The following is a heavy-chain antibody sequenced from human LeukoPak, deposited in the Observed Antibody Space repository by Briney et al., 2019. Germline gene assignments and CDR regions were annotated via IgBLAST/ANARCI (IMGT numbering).Heavy chain of an antibody. J-gene: IGHJ4*02. CDR2: IIPIFGTA. Sequence: SVKVSCKASGGTFSSYAISWVRQAPGQGLEWMVGIIPIFGTANYAQKFQGRVTITADESTSTAYMELSSLRSEDTAVYYCARVVGYSYGYIDYWGQGTLVTVSS. V-gene: IGHV1-69*13. CDR1: GGTFSSYA. D-gene: IGHD5-18*01. CDR3: ARVVGYSYGYIDY.